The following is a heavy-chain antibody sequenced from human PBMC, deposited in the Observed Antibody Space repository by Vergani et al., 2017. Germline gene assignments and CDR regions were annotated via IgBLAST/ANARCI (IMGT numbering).Heavy chain of an antibody. V-gene: IGHV4-34*11. CDR3: AREGYSSGWGQDY. Sequence: QVQLQQWGAGLLKPSETLSLTCAVYGGSFSGYYWSWIRQPPGKGLEWIGYIYYSGSTNYNPSLKSRVTISVDTSKNQFSLKLSSVTAADTAVYYCAREGYSSGWGQDYWGQGTLVTVSS. J-gene: IGHJ4*02. D-gene: IGHD6-19*01. CDR1: GGSFSGYY. CDR2: IYYSGST.